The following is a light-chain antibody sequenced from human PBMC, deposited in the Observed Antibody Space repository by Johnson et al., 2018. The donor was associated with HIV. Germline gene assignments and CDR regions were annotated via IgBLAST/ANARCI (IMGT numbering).Light chain of an antibody. Sequence: QSVLTQPPSVSAAPGQKVTISCSGSSSNIGNNYVSWYQQVPGTAPKLLIYDNNKRPSGIPDLFSGSKSGTSATLDITGLQTGDEGDYCCGSWDNTLSVFVFGAGTKVTVL. CDR3: GSWDNTLSVFV. CDR2: DNN. V-gene: IGLV1-51*01. J-gene: IGLJ1*01. CDR1: SSNIGNNY.